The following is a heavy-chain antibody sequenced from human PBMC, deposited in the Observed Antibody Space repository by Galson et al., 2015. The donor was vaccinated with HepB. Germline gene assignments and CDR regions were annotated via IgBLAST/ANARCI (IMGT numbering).Heavy chain of an antibody. CDR2: IKQDGSEK. D-gene: IGHD3-10*01. CDR3: ARFGLQREYYFDY. CDR1: GFTFSSCW. Sequence: SLRLSCAASGFTFSSCWMSWVRQAPGKGLEWVANIKQDGSEKYYVDSVKGRFTISRDNAKNSLYLRMNSLRAEDTAVYYCARFGLQREYYFDYWGQGTLVTVSS. J-gene: IGHJ4*02. V-gene: IGHV3-7*03.